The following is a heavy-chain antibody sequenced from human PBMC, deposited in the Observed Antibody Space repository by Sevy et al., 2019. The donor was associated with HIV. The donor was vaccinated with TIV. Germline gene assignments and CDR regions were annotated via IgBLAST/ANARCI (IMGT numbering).Heavy chain of an antibody. CDR1: GFTFSRYW. CDR3: AREGVLIGGVIVSYGMDV. V-gene: IGHV3-74*01. J-gene: IGHJ6*02. D-gene: IGHD3-16*02. Sequence: GGSLRLSCTASGFTFSRYWMHWVRQAPGKGLVWVSRINSDGSSTSYADSVKGRFTISRDNAKNTLYLQMNSLRAEDTAVYYCAREGVLIGGVIVSYGMDVWGQGTTVTVSS. CDR2: INSDGSST.